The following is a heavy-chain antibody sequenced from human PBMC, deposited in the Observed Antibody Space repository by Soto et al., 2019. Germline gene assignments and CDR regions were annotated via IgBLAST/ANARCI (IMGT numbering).Heavy chain of an antibody. CDR2: ITGNGGTT. CDR3: AKSQTLAGTYYFHY. D-gene: IGHD6-19*01. J-gene: IGHJ4*02. Sequence: QRGGSLRLSCAAAGFSFSNYAMNWVRQAPGKGLEWVSSITGNGGTTHYADSVKGRFTISRDNSKNTLYLQMISLRAEDTAVFYCAKSQTLAGTYYFHYWGQGTLATASS. V-gene: IGHV3-23*01. CDR1: GFSFSNYA.